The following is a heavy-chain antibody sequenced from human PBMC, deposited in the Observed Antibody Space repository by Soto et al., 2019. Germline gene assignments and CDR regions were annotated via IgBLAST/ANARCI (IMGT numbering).Heavy chain of an antibody. Sequence: GASVKVSCKASGGTFSSYPISWVRQAPGQGLEWMGGIIPIFGTANYAQKFQGRVTITADESTSTAYMELSSLRSEDTAVYYCARDSLSCSGGSCYGPRYYYGMDVWGQGTTVTVSS. V-gene: IGHV1-69*13. CDR1: GGTFSSYP. CDR3: ARDSLSCSGGSCYGPRYYYGMDV. CDR2: IIPIFGTA. D-gene: IGHD2-15*01. J-gene: IGHJ6*02.